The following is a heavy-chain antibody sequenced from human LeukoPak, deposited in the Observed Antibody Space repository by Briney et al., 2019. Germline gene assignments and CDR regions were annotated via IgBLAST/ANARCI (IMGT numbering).Heavy chain of an antibody. Sequence: ASVKVSCKASGYTFTSYDINWVRQATGQGLEWMGWINPNSGGTNYAQKFQGRVTMTRDTSISTAYMELSRLRSDDTAVYYCARASFDPWGQGTLVTVSS. CDR1: GYTFTSYD. J-gene: IGHJ5*02. V-gene: IGHV1-2*02. CDR2: INPNSGGT. CDR3: ARASFDP.